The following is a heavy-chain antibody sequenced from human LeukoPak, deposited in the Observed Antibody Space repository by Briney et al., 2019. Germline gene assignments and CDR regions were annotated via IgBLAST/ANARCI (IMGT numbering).Heavy chain of an antibody. Sequence: GASVKVSCKASGYTFTSHGISWVRQAPGQGLEWMGWISAYNGNTNYAQKLQGRVTMTTDTSTSTAYMELRSVSCDDTAVYYCATPYYYDSSGEAFDIWGQGTMVTVSS. D-gene: IGHD3-22*01. V-gene: IGHV1-18*01. J-gene: IGHJ3*02. CDR3: ATPYYYDSSGEAFDI. CDR1: GYTFTSHG. CDR2: ISAYNGNT.